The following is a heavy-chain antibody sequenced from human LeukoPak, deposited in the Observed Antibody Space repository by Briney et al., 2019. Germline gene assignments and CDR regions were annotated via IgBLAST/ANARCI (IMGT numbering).Heavy chain of an antibody. D-gene: IGHD2/OR15-2a*01. CDR2: IPDIGSI. CDR1: GGSISSYY. J-gene: IGHJ4*02. CDR3: AGHHPRNTVDF. V-gene: IGHV4-59*08. Sequence: PSETLSLTCTVSGGSISSYYWSWIRQPPGKGLEWIAYIPDIGSINYNPSLKSRVTISLETSKNQFSLKLSAVTAADTAVYYCAGHHPRNTVDFWGQGTLVTVSS.